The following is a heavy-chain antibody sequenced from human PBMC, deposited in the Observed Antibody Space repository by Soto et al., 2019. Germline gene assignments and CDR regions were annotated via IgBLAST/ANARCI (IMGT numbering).Heavy chain of an antibody. D-gene: IGHD6-6*01. CDR1: GFTLSGYG. J-gene: IGHJ4*02. V-gene: IGHV3-30*18. Sequence: QVQVVESGGGVVQPGRSLRLSCAASGFTLSGYGMHWVRQAPGKGLEWVAVISYDGRNQYYADSVKGRFTVSRDNSKSTMDLQMDSLGVEDSAVYYCEKGGRSSARYFDSWGQGTLVTVSS. CDR2: ISYDGRNQ. CDR3: EKGGRSSARYFDS.